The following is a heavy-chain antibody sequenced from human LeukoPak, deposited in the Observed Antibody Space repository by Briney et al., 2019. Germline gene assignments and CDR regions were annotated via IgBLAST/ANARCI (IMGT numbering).Heavy chain of an antibody. CDR1: GYSISNDYY. J-gene: IGHJ4*02. V-gene: IGHV4-38-2*01. CDR3: ARAVPTGYCSFMSCPNPFDY. Sequence: SETLSLTCAVSGYSISNDYYWGWIRQPPGKGLEWIGSIYHSGSTYYNPSLKSRVTISVHTSKNQFSLKVSSETAADTAVYYCARAVPTGYCSFMSCPNPFDYWGQGTLVTVSS. D-gene: IGHD2-15*01. CDR2: IYHSGST.